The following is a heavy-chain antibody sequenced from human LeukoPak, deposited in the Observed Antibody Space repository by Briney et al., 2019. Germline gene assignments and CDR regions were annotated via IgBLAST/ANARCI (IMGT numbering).Heavy chain of an antibody. CDR3: ARDHVYGSGSPYYYYGMDV. V-gene: IGHV4-4*07. Sequence: SETLSLTCTVSGDSISNYYWSWLRQPAGKGLEWLGRIYISGSTNYNPSLKSRVIMSVDTPKNQFSLKLSSVTAADTAVYYCARDHVYGSGSPYYYYGMDVWGQGTTVTVSS. CDR2: IYISGST. D-gene: IGHD3-10*01. CDR1: GDSISNYY. J-gene: IGHJ6*02.